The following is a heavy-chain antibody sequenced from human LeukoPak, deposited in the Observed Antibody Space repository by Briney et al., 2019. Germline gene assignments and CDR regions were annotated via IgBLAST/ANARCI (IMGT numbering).Heavy chain of an antibody. D-gene: IGHD2-15*01. V-gene: IGHV4-34*01. Sequence: SETLSLTCAVYGGSFSGYYWSWIRQPPGKGLEWIGEINHSGSTNYNPSLKSRVTISVDTSKNQFSLKLSSVTAADTAVYYCARVGVVVAATYNWFDPWGQETLVTVSS. CDR3: ARVGVVVAATYNWFDP. CDR2: INHSGST. CDR1: GGSFSGYY. J-gene: IGHJ5*02.